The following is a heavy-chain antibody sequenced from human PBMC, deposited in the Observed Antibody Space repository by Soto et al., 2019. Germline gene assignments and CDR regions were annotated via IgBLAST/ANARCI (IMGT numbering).Heavy chain of an antibody. D-gene: IGHD5-12*01. J-gene: IGHJ4*02. Sequence: EVQLLESGGGLVQPGGSLRLSCAASGFTFSNYAMSWFRQAPGRGLEGVSAISGSGGNTYYADSVKGRFTIARDKSKNTLYLQMHSLRADDTALYYCAKEPSPNGRWLKYDYGGQGTLVTVSS. CDR2: ISGSGGNT. CDR3: AKEPSPNGRWLKYDY. V-gene: IGHV3-23*01. CDR1: GFTFSNYA.